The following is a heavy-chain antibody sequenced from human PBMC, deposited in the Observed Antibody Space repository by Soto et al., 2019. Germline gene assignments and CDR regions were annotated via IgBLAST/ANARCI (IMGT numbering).Heavy chain of an antibody. CDR3: AKTPYDFWSSGQYLFDH. V-gene: IGHV3-23*01. J-gene: IGHJ4*02. CDR2: ISGSGGTT. Sequence: GGSLRLSCTVSGFSFGSHAMSWVRQAPGKGLECVSGISGSGGTTFYADSVKGRFTISRDNSKKTLYLQMDSLRAEDTAIYYCAKTPYDFWSSGQYLFDHWGQGTLVTVS. CDR1: GFSFGSHA. D-gene: IGHD3-3*01.